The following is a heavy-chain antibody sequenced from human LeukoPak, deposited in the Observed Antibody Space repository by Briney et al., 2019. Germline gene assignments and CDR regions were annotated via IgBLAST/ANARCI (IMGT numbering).Heavy chain of an antibody. J-gene: IGHJ4*02. CDR1: GGSISSYY. CDR2: INHSGST. Sequence: KPSETLSLTCTVSGGSISSYYWSWIRQPPGKGLEWIGEINHSGSTNYNPSLKSRVTISVDTSKNQFSLKLSSVTAADTAVYYCARGLSYFDYWGQGTLVTVSS. V-gene: IGHV4-34*01. CDR3: ARGLSYFDY. D-gene: IGHD2/OR15-2a*01.